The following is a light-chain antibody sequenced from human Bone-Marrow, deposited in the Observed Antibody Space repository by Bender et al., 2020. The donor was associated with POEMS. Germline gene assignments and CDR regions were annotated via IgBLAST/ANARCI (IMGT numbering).Light chain of an antibody. CDR3: SSYAARDIWV. CDR1: SSDVGAHNY. Sequence: QSALTQPPSASGSPGQSVTISCTGTSSDVGAHNYVSWYQQHPGKAPKLLIYEVNKRPSGVPDRFACPKSCNTASLAVSGLQAEDEADFYCSSYAARDIWVFGTGTKVTVL. V-gene: IGLV2-8*01. J-gene: IGLJ1*01. CDR2: EVN.